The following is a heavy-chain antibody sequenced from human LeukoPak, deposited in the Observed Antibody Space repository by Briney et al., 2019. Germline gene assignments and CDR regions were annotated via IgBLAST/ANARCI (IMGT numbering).Heavy chain of an antibody. J-gene: IGHJ4*02. CDR2: ISGSGGST. Sequence: GGSLRLSCAASGFTFSSYAMTWVRQAPGKGLEWVSAISGSGGSTYFADSVKGRFTVSRDNSKDTLYLQMNSLRAEDTAVYCCAKDHQGYWADSFDYWGQGTLVTVSS. CDR1: GFTFSSYA. D-gene: IGHD6-13*01. CDR3: AKDHQGYWADSFDY. V-gene: IGHV3-23*01.